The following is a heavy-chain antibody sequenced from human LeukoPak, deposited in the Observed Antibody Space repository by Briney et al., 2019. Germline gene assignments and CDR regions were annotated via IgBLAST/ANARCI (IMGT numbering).Heavy chain of an antibody. CDR3: ARDRSAYSSSWYGVD. CDR2: ISYDGSNK. CDR1: GFTFSSYA. Sequence: PGGSLRLSCAASGFTFSSYAMHWVRQAPGKGLEWVAVISYDGSNKYYADSVKGRFTISRDNSKNTLYLQMNSLRAEDTAVYYCARDRSAYSSSWYGVDWGQGTLVTVSS. V-gene: IGHV3-30-3*01. D-gene: IGHD6-13*01. J-gene: IGHJ4*02.